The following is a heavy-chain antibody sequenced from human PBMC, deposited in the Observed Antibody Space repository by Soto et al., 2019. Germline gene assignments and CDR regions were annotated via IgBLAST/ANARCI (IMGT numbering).Heavy chain of an antibody. CDR1: GFTFIIYA. CDR2: ISGSGAST. CDR3: AKEGRELTYDFEY. V-gene: IGHV3-23*01. Sequence: GGSRRLSCAASGFTFIIYAMSWVRHAPGQGLEWVSSISGSGASTTYADSVKERFIISRDHSKNTLYLKMNSLTPEYTPIYYFAKEGRELTYDFEYWGKGTRVTDSS. J-gene: IGHJ4*02. D-gene: IGHD1-26*01.